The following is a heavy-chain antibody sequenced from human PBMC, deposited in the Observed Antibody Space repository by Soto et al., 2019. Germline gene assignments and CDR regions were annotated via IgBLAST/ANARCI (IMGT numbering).Heavy chain of an antibody. J-gene: IGHJ6*02. D-gene: IGHD3-22*01. CDR2: ISYDGSDK. CDR1: GFTYTDFA. V-gene: IGHV3-30*09. CDR3: ARRAWDSYYAIDV. Sequence: VQLVESGGGEVQPGRSLRLSCAASGFTYTDFALHWVRQAPGKGLEWVAIISYDGSDKYYADSVKGRFAISRDNPKNTLYLEMNSPRPEDTAVYFCARRAWDSYYAIDVWGQGTTVTVFS.